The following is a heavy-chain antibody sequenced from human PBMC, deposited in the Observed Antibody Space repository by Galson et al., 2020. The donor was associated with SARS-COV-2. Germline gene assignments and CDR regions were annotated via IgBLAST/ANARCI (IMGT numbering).Heavy chain of an antibody. D-gene: IGHD2-15*01. V-gene: IGHV4-30-2*01. Sequence: SETLSLTCAVSGTSISSGSYSWNWIRQPPGKGLEWIGYISHSGGTYYNPSLKSRVTISGDRSKNQFSLRLSSVTAADTAVYYCARRRGTNCRGGGCSIDYWGQGMLVTVSS. CDR1: GTSISSGSYS. J-gene: IGHJ4*02. CDR2: ISHSGGT. CDR3: ARRRGTNCRGGGCSIDY.